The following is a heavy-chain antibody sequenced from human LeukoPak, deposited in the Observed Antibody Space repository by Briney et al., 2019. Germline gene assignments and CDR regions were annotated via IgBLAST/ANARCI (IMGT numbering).Heavy chain of an antibody. CDR3: AKRATSNAFDI. Sequence: GGSLRLSCAASGFTFSSSAMTWVRKAPGKGLEWVSSISGGGDSTSYADSVKGRFTISRDNSKNTLYLQMNSLRAEDTAVYYCAKRATSNAFDIWGQGTMVTVSS. CDR1: GFTFSSSA. J-gene: IGHJ3*02. V-gene: IGHV3-23*01. CDR2: ISGGGDST.